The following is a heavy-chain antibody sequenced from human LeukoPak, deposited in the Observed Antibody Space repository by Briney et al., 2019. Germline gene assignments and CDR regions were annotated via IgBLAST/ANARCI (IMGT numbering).Heavy chain of an antibody. CDR1: GYTFSGYY. Sequence: GASVKVSCKASGYTFSGYYMHWVRRAPGQGLEWMGWINPNTGGTNYAQKFQGRVTMTRDTSISTTYMELSRLRSDDTAVYYCASQPYYFDSSGYYDYWGQGTLVTVSS. J-gene: IGHJ4*02. D-gene: IGHD3-22*01. CDR3: ASQPYYFDSSGYYDY. V-gene: IGHV1-2*02. CDR2: INPNTGGT.